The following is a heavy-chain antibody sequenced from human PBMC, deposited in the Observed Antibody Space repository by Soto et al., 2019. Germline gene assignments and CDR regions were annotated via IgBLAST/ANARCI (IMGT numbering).Heavy chain of an antibody. D-gene: IGHD6-19*01. CDR1: GFTFSSYA. V-gene: IGHV3-23*01. CDR2: MSGSGGST. Sequence: EVQLLESGGGLVQPGGSLRLSCAASGFTFSSYAMSWVRQAPGKGLEWVSAMSGSGGSTYYADSVKGRFTISKDKSKNTLDLQMNSLRGDDTAEYYCANDRGWPKCAYWGQGTLVTVSS. J-gene: IGHJ4*02. CDR3: ANDRGWPKCAY.